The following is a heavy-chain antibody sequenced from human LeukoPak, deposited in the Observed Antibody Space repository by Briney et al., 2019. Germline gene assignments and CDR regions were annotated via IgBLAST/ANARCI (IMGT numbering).Heavy chain of an antibody. CDR2: INPNSGGR. CDR3: ARALGYCSGGSCYQWSYYFDY. Sequence: ASVKVFFKASGYTFTGYYMHWVRQPPGQGLEWMGWINPNSGGRNYAQKCEGRGNMTRDTSISTAYMELSRLRSDDTAVYYCARALGYCSGGSCYQWSYYFDYWGQGTLVTVSS. CDR1: GYTFTGYY. J-gene: IGHJ4*02. V-gene: IGHV1-2*02. D-gene: IGHD2-15*01.